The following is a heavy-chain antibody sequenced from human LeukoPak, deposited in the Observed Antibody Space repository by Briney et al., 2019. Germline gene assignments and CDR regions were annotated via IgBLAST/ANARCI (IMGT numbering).Heavy chain of an antibody. V-gene: IGHV3-23*01. CDR2: ISGNGDIT. Sequence: GGSLRLSCAASGFTFSNYAMSWVRQAPGKGLEWVSAISGNGDITYYTDSVKGRFTISRDNSKNTLYLQMNSLRAEDMAIYYCAKVTGGDMITYGGLDYWGQGTLVTVSS. J-gene: IGHJ4*02. CDR1: GFTFSNYA. CDR3: AKVTGGDMITYGGLDY. D-gene: IGHD3-16*01.